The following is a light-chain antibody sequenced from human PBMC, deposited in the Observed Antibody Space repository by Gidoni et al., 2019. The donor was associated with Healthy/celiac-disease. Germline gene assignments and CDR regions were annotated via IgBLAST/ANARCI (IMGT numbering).Light chain of an antibody. CDR3: SSYTSSSPVV. CDR2: EVS. J-gene: IGLJ2*01. V-gene: IGLV2-14*01. CDR1: SSDVGGYNY. Sequence: QSALTQPASVSGSPGQSITISCTGTSSDVGGYNYVSWYQQHPGKAPKLMIYEVSNRPSGVSKRFSGSKSGNTASLTISGLQAEDEADYYCSSYTSSSPVVFGGGTKLTV.